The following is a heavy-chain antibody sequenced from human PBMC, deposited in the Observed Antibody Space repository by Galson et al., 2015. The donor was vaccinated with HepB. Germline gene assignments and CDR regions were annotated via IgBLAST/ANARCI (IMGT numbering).Heavy chain of an antibody. J-gene: IGHJ4*02. CDR1: GFTFSDYY. V-gene: IGHV3-30*02. D-gene: IGHD3-22*01. CDR3: AKDRFNYWDSSGYSPL. Sequence: SLRLSCAASGFTFSDYYMSWIRQAPGKRQEWVAFKRYDGSNKYYADSVKGRFTISRDNSKNTLYLQMSSLRAEDTAVYYCAKDRFNYWDSSGYSPLWGQGTLVTVSS. CDR2: KRYDGSNK.